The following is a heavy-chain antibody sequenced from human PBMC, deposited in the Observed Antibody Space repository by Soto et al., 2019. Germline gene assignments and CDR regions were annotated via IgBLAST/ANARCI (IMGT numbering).Heavy chain of an antibody. D-gene: IGHD3-3*01. CDR3: TKVGGLYDFWSGPLHFDL. J-gene: IGHJ4*02. CDR2: ISWNSDSI. CDR1: GFIFDDFA. Sequence: DGQLVESGGGFVQPGRSLRLSCAGSGFIFDDFALHWVRQAPGKGLEWVSGISWNSDSIVYADAVKGRFTISRDNAKNSLYLQMNSLRVEDTALYYCTKVGGLYDFWSGPLHFDLWGQGTLVTVSS. V-gene: IGHV3-9*01.